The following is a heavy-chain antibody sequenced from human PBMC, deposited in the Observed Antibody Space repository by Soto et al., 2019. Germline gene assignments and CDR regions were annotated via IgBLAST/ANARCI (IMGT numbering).Heavy chain of an antibody. V-gene: IGHV4-34*01. D-gene: IGHD3-3*01. CDR1: GGSFSGYY. CDR2: INHSGST. J-gene: IGHJ5*02. CDR3: AQTHYDFWSGYRFDP. Sequence: ETLSLTCAVYGGSFSGYYWSWIRQPPGKGLEWIGEINHSGSTNYNPSLKSRVTISVDTSKNQFSLKLSSVTAADTAVYYCAQTHYDFWSGYRFDPWGQGTLVTVSS.